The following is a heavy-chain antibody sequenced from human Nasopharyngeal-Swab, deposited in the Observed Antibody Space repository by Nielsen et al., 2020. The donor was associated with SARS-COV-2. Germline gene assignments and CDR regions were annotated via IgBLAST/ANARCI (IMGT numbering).Heavy chain of an antibody. J-gene: IGHJ6*02. CDR2: ISGSSGST. CDR1: GFTFSSYA. CDR3: AKDLATVSGYYYGMDV. D-gene: IGHD4-17*01. V-gene: IGHV3-23*01. Sequence: GGSLRLSCAASGFTFSSYAMSWVRQAPGKGLEWVSAISGSSGSTYYADSMKGRFTISRDNSKNTLYLQMNSLRAEDTAVYYCAKDLATVSGYYYGMDVWGQGTTVTVSS.